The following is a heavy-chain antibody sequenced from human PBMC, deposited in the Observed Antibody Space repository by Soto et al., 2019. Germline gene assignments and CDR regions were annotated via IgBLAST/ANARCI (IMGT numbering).Heavy chain of an antibody. Sequence: QVTLKESGPVLVKPTETLKLTCTVSGFALRDESMGVGWIRQPPGRTLEWLAHIFSKDKKTYITESLRNRPIISHDTSRSQVVLTMTNMDPVDTATYYCVRIVSGSDGGYFESWGQGTPVTVSS. CDR2: IFSKDKK. CDR1: GFALRDESMG. V-gene: IGHV2-26*01. D-gene: IGHD3-10*01. CDR3: VRIVSGSDGGYFES. J-gene: IGHJ4*02.